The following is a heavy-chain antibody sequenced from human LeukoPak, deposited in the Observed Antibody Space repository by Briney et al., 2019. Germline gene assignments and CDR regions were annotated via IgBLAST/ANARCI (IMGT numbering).Heavy chain of an antibody. J-gene: IGHJ4*02. D-gene: IGHD3-22*01. CDR1: GYTFTGYY. CDR3: ARGDMIVAYYFDY. V-gene: IGHV1-2*02. CDR2: INPNSGGT. Sequence: ASVTVSCTASGYTFTGYYMHWVRQAPGQGLEWMGWINPNSGGTNYAQKFQGRVTMTRDTSISTAYMELSRLRSDDTAVYYCARGDMIVAYYFDYWGQGTLVTVSS.